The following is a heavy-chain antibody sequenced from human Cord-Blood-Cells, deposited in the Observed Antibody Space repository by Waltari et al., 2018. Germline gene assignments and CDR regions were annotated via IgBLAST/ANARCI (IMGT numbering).Heavy chain of an antibody. CDR2: IYPGDSDT. V-gene: IGHV5-51*01. D-gene: IGHD1-1*01. Sequence: EVQLVQSGAEVKKPGESLKISCKGPGYSFTSYWLGWVRQMPGKVLEWTGIIYPGDSDTRDSPSFQGQVTIAADKSSSTAYLQWSSLKASDTAMYYWARRKGGTTWGYYFGYWGQGTLVSVAS. J-gene: IGHJ4*02. CDR3: ARRKGGTTWGYYFGY. CDR1: GYSFTSYW.